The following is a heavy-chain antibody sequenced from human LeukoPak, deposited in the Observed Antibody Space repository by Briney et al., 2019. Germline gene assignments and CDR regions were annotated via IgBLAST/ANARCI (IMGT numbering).Heavy chain of an antibody. CDR2: INPNSGGT. CDR1: GYTFTGYY. J-gene: IGHJ4*02. Sequence: ASVKVSCKASGYTFTGYYMHWVRQAPGQGLEWMGWINPNSGGTNYVQKFQGRVTMTRDTSISTAYMELSRLRSDDTAVYYCARDSQLVAGGFTFDYWGQGTLVTVSS. V-gene: IGHV1-2*02. CDR3: ARDSQLVAGGFTFDY. D-gene: IGHD6-6*01.